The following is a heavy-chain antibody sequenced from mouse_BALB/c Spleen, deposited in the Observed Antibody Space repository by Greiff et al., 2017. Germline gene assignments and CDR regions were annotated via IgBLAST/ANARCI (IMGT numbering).Heavy chain of an antibody. CDR1: GFTFSSYA. Sequence: EVKVVESGGGLVKPGGSLKLSCAASGFTFSSYAMSWVRQSPEKRLEWVAEISSGGSYTYYPDTVTGRCTISRDNAKNTLYLEMSSLRSEDTAMYYCAAITTGFAYWGQGTLVTVSA. D-gene: IGHD1-1*01. CDR3: AAITTGFAY. CDR2: ISSGGSYT. V-gene: IGHV5-9-4*01. J-gene: IGHJ3*01.